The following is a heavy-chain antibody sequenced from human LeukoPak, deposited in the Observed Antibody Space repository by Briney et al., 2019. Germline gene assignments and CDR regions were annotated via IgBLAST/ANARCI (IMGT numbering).Heavy chain of an antibody. CDR3: ARGFGKAAADVFGGYTMDV. D-gene: IGHD6-13*01. CDR1: GFTFSSYA. Sequence: GGSLRLSCAASGFTFSSYAMSWVRQAPGKGVEWVSAISGSGGSTYYADSVKGRFTIPRDNSKNTLYLQMNRLRPEDTAIYYCARGFGKAAADVFGGYTMDVWGQGTTVTVSS. CDR2: ISGSGGST. V-gene: IGHV3-23*01. J-gene: IGHJ6*02.